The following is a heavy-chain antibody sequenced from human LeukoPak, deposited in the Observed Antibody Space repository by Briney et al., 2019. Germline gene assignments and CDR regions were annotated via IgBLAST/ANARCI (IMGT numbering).Heavy chain of an antibody. CDR3: AKDWTPHNRVYDCLDA. CDR2: IGSGADL. J-gene: IGHJ5*02. V-gene: IGHV3-23*01. CDR1: GFAFGVHA. D-gene: IGHD3-16*01. Sequence: GGSLRLSCVGSGFAFGVHAMSWVRQAPGKGSEWVATIGSGADLFYAESVKGRFTISRDDPRNAVWLQMNSLRAEDTALYYCAKDWTPHNRVYDCLDAWGQGTQVTVSS.